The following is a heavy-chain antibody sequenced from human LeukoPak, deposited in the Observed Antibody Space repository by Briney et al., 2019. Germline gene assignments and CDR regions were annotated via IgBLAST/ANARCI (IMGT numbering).Heavy chain of an antibody. Sequence: GALVKVSCKASGYSFSGNYIHWVRQAPAQGLEWMGWINPKTGNTNYAEKFQGRVTMTRDTSISTCYMELSRLRSDDVAVYYCARSSGGSGRWGDNWFDPWGQGTLVIVSS. V-gene: IGHV1-2*02. CDR1: GYSFSGNY. CDR3: ARSSGGSGRWGDNWFDP. J-gene: IGHJ5*02. D-gene: IGHD3-10*01. CDR2: INPKTGNT.